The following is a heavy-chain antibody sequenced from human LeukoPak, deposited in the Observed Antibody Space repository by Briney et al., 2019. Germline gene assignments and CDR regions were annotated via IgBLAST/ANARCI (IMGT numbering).Heavy chain of an antibody. CDR1: GDSVSSNSAA. Sequence: SQTLSLTSAISGDSVSSNSAAWNWIRQSPSRGLGWLGRKYYRSRWYNEYALSVKSRITIIPDTSKNHFSLQLNSVTPEDTAVYYCARVPGIAAAGDRYFDYWGQGTLVTVSS. V-gene: IGHV6-1*01. D-gene: IGHD6-13*01. CDR3: ARVPGIAAAGDRYFDY. CDR2: KYYRSRWYN. J-gene: IGHJ4*02.